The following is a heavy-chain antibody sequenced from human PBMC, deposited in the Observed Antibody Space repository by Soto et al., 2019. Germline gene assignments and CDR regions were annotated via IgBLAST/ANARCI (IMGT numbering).Heavy chain of an antibody. J-gene: IGHJ4*02. CDR1: GGSISSSSYY. V-gene: IGHV4-39*01. Sequence: QLLLQESGPGLVKPSETLSLTCTVSGGSISSSSYYWGWIRQPPGKGLEWIGSMYYSGSTYYNPSRKSRVTISVDTSKNQFSLKLSSVTAADTAVYYCARLRTMVRGVTRPYIDYWGQGTLVTVSS. CDR2: MYYSGST. D-gene: IGHD3-10*01. CDR3: ARLRTMVRGVTRPYIDY.